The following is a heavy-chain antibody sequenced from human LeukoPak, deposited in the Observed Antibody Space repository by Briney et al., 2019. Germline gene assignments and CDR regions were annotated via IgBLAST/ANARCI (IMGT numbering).Heavy chain of an antibody. J-gene: IGHJ4*02. Sequence: GGSLRLSCAASGFTLSDYWMNWVRQSPGKGLEWVASIKQDGGVKYYVDSVKGRFTISRDNAKNSLYLQMSSLRAEDTAVYYCARDGYSSGWYSLGTGFDYWGQGTLVTVSS. CDR1: GFTLSDYW. CDR2: IKQDGGVK. CDR3: ARDGYSSGWYSLGTGFDY. V-gene: IGHV3-7*01. D-gene: IGHD6-19*01.